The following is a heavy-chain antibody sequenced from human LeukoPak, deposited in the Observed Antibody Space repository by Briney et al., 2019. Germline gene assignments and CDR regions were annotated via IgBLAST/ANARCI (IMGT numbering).Heavy chain of an antibody. CDR1: GGTFSSYA. CDR3: ARDRENRYSSSWYGNWFDP. D-gene: IGHD6-13*01. J-gene: IGHJ5*02. Sequence: SVKVSCKASGGTFSSYAIGWVRQAPGQGLEWMGRIIPILGIANYAQKFQGRVTITADKSTSTAYMELSSLRSEDTAVYYCARDRENRYSSSWYGNWFDPWGQGTLVTVSS. V-gene: IGHV1-69*04. CDR2: IIPILGIA.